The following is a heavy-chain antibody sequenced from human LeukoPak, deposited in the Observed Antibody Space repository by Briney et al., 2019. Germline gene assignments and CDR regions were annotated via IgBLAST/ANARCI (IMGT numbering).Heavy chain of an antibody. CDR2: IHHSGGT. CDR3: VVNGYYCLDI. Sequence: SETLSLTCAVSGGSISNNDWYSWVRQPPGEGLERIGEIHHSGGTNYKSSLKSRVNISVDKSRNQFSLNLDSVIAADTAVYYCVVNGYYCLDIWGKGPRSSSP. CDR1: GGSISNNDW. J-gene: IGHJ6*03. V-gene: IGHV4-4*02.